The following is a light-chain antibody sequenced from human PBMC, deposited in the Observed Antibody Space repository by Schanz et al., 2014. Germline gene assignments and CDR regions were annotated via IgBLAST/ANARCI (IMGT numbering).Light chain of an antibody. CDR1: QSVSSY. V-gene: IGKV3-20*01. CDR3: QQYATSPLT. J-gene: IGKJ5*01. CDR2: GAS. Sequence: EIVLTQSPGTLSLSPGERATLSCRASQSVSSYLAWYQQKPGQAPRLLMYGASSRATGIPDRFSGSGSGTDFTLTINRLEPEDFAVYYCQQYATSPLTFGQGTRLEIK.